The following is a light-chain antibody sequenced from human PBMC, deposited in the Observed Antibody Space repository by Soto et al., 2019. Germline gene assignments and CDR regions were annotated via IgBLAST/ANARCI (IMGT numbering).Light chain of an antibody. CDR1: SSDIGAYNY. Sequence: QSALTQPASESASPGQSITISCTGTSSDIGAYNYVPWYQQYPGTAPKLIIYAVSSRPSGISSRFSGSKSASTASLTISGLQAEDEADYYCSSYTTSSSLVFGTGTKVTVL. CDR2: AVS. V-gene: IGLV2-14*01. J-gene: IGLJ1*01. CDR3: SSYTTSSSLV.